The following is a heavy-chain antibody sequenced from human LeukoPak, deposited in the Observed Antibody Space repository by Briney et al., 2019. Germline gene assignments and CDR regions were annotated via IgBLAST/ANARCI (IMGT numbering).Heavy chain of an antibody. CDR1: GGSISSYY. V-gene: IGHV4-59*12. D-gene: IGHD3/OR15-3a*01. CDR3: AGSHQSYDFWSGYPLDY. J-gene: IGHJ4*02. Sequence: SGTLSLTCTVSGGSISSYYWSWIRQPPGKGLEWIGYIYYSGSTNYNPSLKSRVTISVDTSKNQFSLKLSSVTAADTAVYYCAGSHQSYDFWSGYPLDYWGQGMLVTVSS. CDR2: IYYSGST.